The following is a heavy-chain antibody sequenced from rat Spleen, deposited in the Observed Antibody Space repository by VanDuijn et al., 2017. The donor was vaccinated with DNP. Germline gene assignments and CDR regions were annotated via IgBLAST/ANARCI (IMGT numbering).Heavy chain of an antibody. CDR2: ISYDGGGT. V-gene: IGHV5-7*01. CDR1: RFTFSDYN. CDR3: ARPDY. J-gene: IGHJ2*01. Sequence: EVQLVESGGGLVQPGRSLKLSCAASRFTFSDYNMAWVRQAPKKGLEWVATISYDGGGTFYRDSVKGRFTISRDNTKTTLYLHMDSLRSEDTATYYCARPDYWGQGVMVTVSS.